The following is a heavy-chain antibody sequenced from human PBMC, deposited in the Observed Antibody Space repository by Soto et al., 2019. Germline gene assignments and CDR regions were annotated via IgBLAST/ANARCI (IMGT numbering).Heavy chain of an antibody. CDR1: GYTFTSYG. V-gene: IGHV1-18*01. D-gene: IGHD3-3*01. J-gene: IGHJ4*01. Sequence: QVQLVQSGAEVKKPGASVKVSCKASGYTFTSYGISWVRQAPGQGLEWMGWISAYNGNTNYAQKLQGRVTMTTDTSTSTAYMELRSLRSDDTAVYYCARDPAPYYDFWSGYLYFDYCGHGTLVTVSS. CDR2: ISAYNGNT. CDR3: ARDPAPYYDFWSGYLYFDY.